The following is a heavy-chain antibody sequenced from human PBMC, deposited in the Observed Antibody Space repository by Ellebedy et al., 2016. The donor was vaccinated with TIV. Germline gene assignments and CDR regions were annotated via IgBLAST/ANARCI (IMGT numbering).Heavy chain of an antibody. J-gene: IGHJ6*02. CDR2: INNDGSST. D-gene: IGHD3-10*01. CDR1: GFTFHTYW. V-gene: IGHV3-74*01. Sequence: GESLKISCVASGFTFHTYWMHWVRQAPGKGLVWVSRINNDGSSTISADSVKGRFTVSRDNAKNTLYLQMNSLRAEDTAVYYFARVVPRGHYFGMDVWGQGTTVTVSS. CDR3: ARVVPRGHYFGMDV.